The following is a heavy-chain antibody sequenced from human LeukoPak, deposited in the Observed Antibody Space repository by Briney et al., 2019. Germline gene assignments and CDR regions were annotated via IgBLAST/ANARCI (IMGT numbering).Heavy chain of an antibody. CDR2: ISDSGGST. Sequence: GGSLRLSCAASGFTFSSYAMTWVRQAPGKGLEWVSGISDSGGSTYYADSVKGRFTISRDNSKNTLYLQMNSLRAEDTAVYYCAKMPVSYSSGWSNFDYWGQGTLVTVSS. V-gene: IGHV3-23*01. CDR3: AKMPVSYSSGWSNFDY. CDR1: GFTFSSYA. J-gene: IGHJ4*02. D-gene: IGHD6-19*01.